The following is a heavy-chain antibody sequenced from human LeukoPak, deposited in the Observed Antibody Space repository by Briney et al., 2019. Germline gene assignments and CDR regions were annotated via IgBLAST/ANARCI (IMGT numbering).Heavy chain of an antibody. J-gene: IGHJ4*02. CDR2: INQRGST. V-gene: IGHV4-34*01. D-gene: IGHD3-22*01. Sequence: SETLSLTCAVYGGSFSGYYWRWLPQPPGKGLEWIREINQRGSTNYNPSIKSRVTISVDTSKSQSSLKLSSVTAANTAVYYCGRLGYDSSGYYFGYWGQGTLVTVSS. CDR1: GGSFSGYY. CDR3: GRLGYDSSGYYFGY.